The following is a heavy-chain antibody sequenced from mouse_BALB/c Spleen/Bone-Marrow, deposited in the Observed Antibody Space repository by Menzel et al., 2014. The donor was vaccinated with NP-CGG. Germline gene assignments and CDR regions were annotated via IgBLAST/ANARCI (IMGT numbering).Heavy chain of an antibody. J-gene: IGHJ3*01. CDR3: TTSFTTATAY. Sequence: QVQLQQPGAELVRPGASVKLSCKASGYTFXSYWINWVKQRPGQGLEWIGNIYPSDSYTNYNQKFKDKATLTVDKSSSTAYMQLSSPTSEDSAVYYCTTSFTTATAYWGQGTLVTVSA. D-gene: IGHD1-2*01. V-gene: IGHV1-69*02. CDR2: IYPSDSYT. CDR1: GYTFXSYW.